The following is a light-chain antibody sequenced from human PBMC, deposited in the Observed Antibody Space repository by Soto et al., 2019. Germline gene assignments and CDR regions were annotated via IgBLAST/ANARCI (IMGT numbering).Light chain of an antibody. CDR3: RQYVSSWT. V-gene: IGKV3D-15*01. Sequence: EIVMTQSPATLSVSSGERVTLSCRASQSIYNKVAWYQQKPGQAPRLLIYDTSNRATGIPARFSGSGSGTDFTLTISSLEPEDFAVYYCRQYVSSWTFGQGTKVDIK. CDR1: QSIYNK. J-gene: IGKJ1*01. CDR2: DTS.